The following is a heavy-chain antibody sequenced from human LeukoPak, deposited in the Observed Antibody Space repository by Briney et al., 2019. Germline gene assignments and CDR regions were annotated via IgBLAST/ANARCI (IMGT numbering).Heavy chain of an antibody. CDR3: ARGRTAKTPFDY. J-gene: IGHJ4*02. Sequence: KPGGSLRLSCAASGFTFSSYSMNWVRQAPGKGLEWVSSISSSSSYIYYADSVKGRFTISRDNAKNSLYLQMNSLRAEDTAVYYCARGRTAKTPFDYWGQGTLVTVSS. V-gene: IGHV3-21*01. CDR2: ISSSSSYI. CDR1: GFTFSSYS. D-gene: IGHD2-21*02.